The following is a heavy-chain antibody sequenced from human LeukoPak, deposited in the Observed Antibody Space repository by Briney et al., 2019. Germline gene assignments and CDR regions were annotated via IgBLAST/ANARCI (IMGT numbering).Heavy chain of an antibody. D-gene: IGHD5-12*01. CDR2: IRGSGGGT. CDR3: AKDYSGYECGDY. CDR1: GFTFSSYV. J-gene: IGHJ4*02. V-gene: IGHV3-23*01. Sequence: GSLRLSCAASGFTFSSYVMCWVRQAPGKGLEWVSSIRGSGGGTYYADSVKGRFTISRDNSKNTLYLQMNSLRAEDTALYYCAKDYSGYECGDYWGQGTLVTVSS.